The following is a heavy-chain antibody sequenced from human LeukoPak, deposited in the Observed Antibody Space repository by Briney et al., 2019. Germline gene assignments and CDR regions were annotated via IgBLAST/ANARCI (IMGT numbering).Heavy chain of an antibody. V-gene: IGHV3-7*01. D-gene: IGHD4/OR15-4a*01. CDR1: GFTFSSYW. CDR3: ARDTLGEGEDANYAVYYFDY. Sequence: GGSLRLSCAASGFTFSSYWMSWGRQAPGKGLEWVANIKQDGNEKYYADSVKGRFTISRDNGKNSLDLQMNSLRADDTAVYYCARDTLGEGEDANYAVYYFDYWGQGTVVTVSS. J-gene: IGHJ4*02. CDR2: IKQDGNEK.